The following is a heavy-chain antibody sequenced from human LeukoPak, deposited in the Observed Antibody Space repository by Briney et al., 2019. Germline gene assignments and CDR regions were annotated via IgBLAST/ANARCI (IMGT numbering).Heavy chain of an antibody. Sequence: PSETLSLTCTVSGGSISSNSYYWGWIRQPPGKGLEWIGSIYYSGSTYYNPSLKSRVTISVDTSKNQFSLKLSSVTAADTAVYYCARLSAAAATDYWGQGTLVTVSS. V-gene: IGHV4-39*01. D-gene: IGHD6-13*01. J-gene: IGHJ4*02. CDR2: IYYSGST. CDR1: GGSISSNSYY. CDR3: ARLSAAAATDY.